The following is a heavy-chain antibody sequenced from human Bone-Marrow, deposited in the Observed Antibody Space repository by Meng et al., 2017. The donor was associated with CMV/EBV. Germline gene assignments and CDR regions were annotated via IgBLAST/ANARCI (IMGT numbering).Heavy chain of an antibody. J-gene: IGHJ6*01. CDR1: GFTFSSYA. CDR2: ISGSGGST. Sequence: GGSLRLSCAASGFTFSSYAMSWVRQAPGKGLEWVSAISGSGGSTYYADSVKGRFTISRDNSKNTLYLQMNSLRAEDTAVYYCAKDGGDYDFWSGGGDYGMDVWGQGTMVTVSS. V-gene: IGHV3-23*01. CDR3: AKDGGDYDFWSGGGDYGMDV. D-gene: IGHD3-3*01.